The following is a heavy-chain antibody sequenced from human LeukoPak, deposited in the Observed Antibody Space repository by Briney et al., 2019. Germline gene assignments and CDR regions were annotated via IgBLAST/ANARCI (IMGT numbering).Heavy chain of an antibody. Sequence: GSLRLSCAASGFTFSSYGMHWVRQAPGKGLEWVAVISYDGSNKYYADSVKGRFTISRDNSKNTLYLQMNSLRPEDTAVYYCAKDPYSSSSMVDYWGQGTLVTVSS. CDR3: AKDPYSSSSMVDY. CDR1: GFTFSSYG. V-gene: IGHV3-30*18. D-gene: IGHD6-13*01. J-gene: IGHJ4*02. CDR2: ISYDGSNK.